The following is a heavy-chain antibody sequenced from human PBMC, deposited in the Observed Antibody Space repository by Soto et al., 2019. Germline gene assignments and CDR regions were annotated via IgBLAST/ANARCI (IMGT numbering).Heavy chain of an antibody. CDR1: GYSFINYY. V-gene: IGHV1-46*01. CDR2: IDPSGGST. Sequence: ASVKVPCKASGYSFINYYIHWVRQAPPQGLEWMGIIDPSGGSTSYAQKSQGRGTMTTDTSTSTAHMQLRSLRCDDTAAYYCARYYDGLGAFDYWGRGTLVTGSS. J-gene: IGHJ4*02. CDR3: ARYYDGLGAFDY. D-gene: IGHD5-12*01.